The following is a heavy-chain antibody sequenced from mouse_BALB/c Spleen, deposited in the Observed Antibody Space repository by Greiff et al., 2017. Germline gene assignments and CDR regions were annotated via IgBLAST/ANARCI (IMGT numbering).Heavy chain of an antibody. J-gene: IGHJ3*01. CDR3: ARDRYGFAY. Sequence: EVKLMESGPGLVKPSQSLSLTCSVTGYSITSGYYWNWIRQSPGNKLEWMGYISYDGSNNNNPSPKNRISITRDTSKNQFFLMLNSVTTEDTAAYYCARDRYGFAYWGQGTLVTVSA. D-gene: IGHD2-10*02. CDR2: ISYDGSN. V-gene: IGHV3-6*02. CDR1: GYSITSGYY.